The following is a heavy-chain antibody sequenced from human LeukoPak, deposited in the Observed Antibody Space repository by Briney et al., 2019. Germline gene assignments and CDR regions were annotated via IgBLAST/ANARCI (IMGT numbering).Heavy chain of an antibody. D-gene: IGHD4/OR15-4a*01. CDR3: AKVGGNYGVDY. J-gene: IGHJ4*02. CDR1: GFTFSSYG. Sequence: PGRSLRLSCAASGFTFSSYGMHWVRQAPGKGLEWVAVISYDGSNKYYADSVKGRFTISRDNSKNTLYLQMNSLRAEDTAVYYCAKVGGNYGVDYWGQGTLVTVSS. CDR2: ISYDGSNK. V-gene: IGHV3-30*18.